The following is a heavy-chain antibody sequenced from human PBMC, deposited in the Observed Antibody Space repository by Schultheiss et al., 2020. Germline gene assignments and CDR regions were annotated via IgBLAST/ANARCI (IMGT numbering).Heavy chain of an antibody. Sequence: GGSLRLSCAASGFRYSSYPMSWVRQGPGKVLECVSGISGSGRTTHYADSVQGRFTISRDSSKNTVYLQMSSLRAEDTAVYYCARATLAENYFDYWGQGTLVTVSS. J-gene: IGHJ4*02. V-gene: IGHV3-23*01. CDR2: ISGSGRTT. CDR3: ARATLAENYFDY. CDR1: GFRYSSYP. D-gene: IGHD3-16*01.